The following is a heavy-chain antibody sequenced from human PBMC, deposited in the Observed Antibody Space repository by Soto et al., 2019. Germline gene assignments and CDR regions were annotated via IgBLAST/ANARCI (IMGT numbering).Heavy chain of an antibody. D-gene: IGHD3-16*01. CDR2: FYYSGTT. Sequence: QVQLQESGPGLVKPLETLSLTCAVSGGSISNYYWSWIRQTPGKRLEWIGYFYYSGTTKYNPSLKSRVTISEDPSKNQFSRELTSVTAADTAVYYCARQPPGGDDSFDVWGQGTMVTVSS. CDR1: GGSISNYY. V-gene: IGHV4-59*08. J-gene: IGHJ3*01. CDR3: ARQPPGGDDSFDV.